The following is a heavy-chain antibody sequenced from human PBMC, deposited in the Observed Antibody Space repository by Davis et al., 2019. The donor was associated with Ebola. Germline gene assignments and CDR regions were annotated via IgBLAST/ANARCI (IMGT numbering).Heavy chain of an antibody. V-gene: IGHV3-66*01. D-gene: IGHD3-3*01. J-gene: IGHJ4*02. CDR3: ARTGFWSGYSPLDY. CDR1: GLSVNSNY. Sequence: GESLNISCVVSGLSVNSNYINWVRQAPGKGLEWVSVIYSGGSTYYADSVKGRFTISRDNSKNTLYLQMNSLRAEDTAVYYCARTGFWSGYSPLDYWGQGTLVTVSS. CDR2: IYSGGST.